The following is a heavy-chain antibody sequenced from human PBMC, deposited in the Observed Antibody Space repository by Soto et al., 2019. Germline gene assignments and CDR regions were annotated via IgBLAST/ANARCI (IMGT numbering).Heavy chain of an antibody. V-gene: IGHV3-48*01. CDR2: ISSSSSTI. D-gene: IGHD6-6*01. Sequence: EVQLVESGGGLVQPGGSLRLSCAASGFTFSSYSMNWVRQAPGKGLEWVSYISSSSSTIYYADSVKGRFTISRDNAKNSLYLQMNSLRAEDTAVQYCAPGWQLGEFDYWGQGTLVTVSS. CDR3: APGWQLGEFDY. J-gene: IGHJ4*02. CDR1: GFTFSSYS.